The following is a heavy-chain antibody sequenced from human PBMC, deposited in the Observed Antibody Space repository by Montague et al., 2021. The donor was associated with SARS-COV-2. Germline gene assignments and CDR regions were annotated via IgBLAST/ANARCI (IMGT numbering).Heavy chain of an antibody. Sequence: SETLSLTCTVSGGSISTYYWSWIRQPPGRGLEWIGYIYYSGSTNYSPSLKSRVTISLDTSKNQFSLKLTSVTAADTAVYYCARGGGDYNYGLDVWGQGTTVTGSS. CDR1: GGSISTYY. D-gene: IGHD2-21*01. J-gene: IGHJ6*02. CDR3: ARGGGDYNYGLDV. V-gene: IGHV4-59*01. CDR2: IYYSGST.